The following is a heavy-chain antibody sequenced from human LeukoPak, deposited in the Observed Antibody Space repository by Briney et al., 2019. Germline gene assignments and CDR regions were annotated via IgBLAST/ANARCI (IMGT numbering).Heavy chain of an antibody. CDR2: IKQDESEK. D-gene: IGHD6-13*01. V-gene: IGHV3-7*05. CDR3: GRDPSSSTWSYGMDI. J-gene: IGHJ6*02. CDR1: GFTLSNYP. Sequence: GGSLRLSCTASGFTLSNYPMSWVRQTPEKGLEWVANIKQDESEKVYVDSVKGRFTISRDNAKSSLYLQMSGLRADDTAVYYCGRDPSSSTWSYGMDIWGQGTTVTVSS.